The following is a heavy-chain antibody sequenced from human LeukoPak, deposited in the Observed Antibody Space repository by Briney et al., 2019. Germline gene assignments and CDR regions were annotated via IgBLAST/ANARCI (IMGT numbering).Heavy chain of an antibody. Sequence: GGSLRLSCAASGFTFDDYAMHWVRQAPGXGLEWVSGISWNSGSIGYADSVKGRFTISRDNAKNSLYLQMNSLRAEDTALYYCAKGDYSNCRDAFDIWGQGTMVTVSS. CDR3: AKGDYSNCRDAFDI. V-gene: IGHV3-9*01. D-gene: IGHD4-4*01. CDR2: ISWNSGSI. CDR1: GFTFDDYA. J-gene: IGHJ3*02.